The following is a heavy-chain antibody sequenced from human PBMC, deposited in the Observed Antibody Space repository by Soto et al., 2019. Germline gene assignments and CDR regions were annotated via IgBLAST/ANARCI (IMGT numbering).Heavy chain of an antibody. D-gene: IGHD3-16*01. Sequence: PSETLSLTCTVSGGSISSYYWSWIRQPPGKGLEWIGYIYYSGSTNYNPSLKSRVTISVDTSKNQFSLKLSSVTAADTAVYHCAVGGGPKSGMDVWGQGTTVTVSS. CDR3: AVGGGPKSGMDV. CDR1: GGSISSYY. CDR2: IYYSGST. V-gene: IGHV4-59*01. J-gene: IGHJ6*02.